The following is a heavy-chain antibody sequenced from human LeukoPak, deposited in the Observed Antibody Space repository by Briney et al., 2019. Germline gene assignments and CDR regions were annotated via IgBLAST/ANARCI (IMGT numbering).Heavy chain of an antibody. CDR1: GYTFTSYF. V-gene: IGHV1-46*01. Sequence: GASVKVSCKASGYTFTSYFMHWVRQAPGHGLEWMGIINPSGGSTTYAQKFQGRVTMTRDRSTSTVYMELNSLTSGDTAVYYCANSGSYSQFDYWGQGTLVTVSS. CDR3: ANSGSYSQFDY. D-gene: IGHD3-10*01. J-gene: IGHJ4*02. CDR2: INPSGGST.